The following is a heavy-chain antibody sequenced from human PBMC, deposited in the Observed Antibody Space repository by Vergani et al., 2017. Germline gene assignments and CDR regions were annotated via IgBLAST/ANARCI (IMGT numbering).Heavy chain of an antibody. D-gene: IGHD6-6*01. V-gene: IGHV4-31*03. CDR2: IYYSGST. CDR1: GGSISSGGYY. J-gene: IGHJ4*02. CDR3: ARVSKRARPTGTSARLMDY. Sequence: QVQLQESGPGLVKPSQTLSLTCTVSGGSISSGGYYWCWIRQHPGKGLEWIGYIYYSGSTYYNPSLKSRVTISVDTSKNQFSLKLSSVTAADTAVYYCARVSKRARPTGTSARLMDYWGQGTLVTVSS.